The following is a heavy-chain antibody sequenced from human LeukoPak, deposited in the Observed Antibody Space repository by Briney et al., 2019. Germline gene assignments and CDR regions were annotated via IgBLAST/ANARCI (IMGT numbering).Heavy chain of an antibody. Sequence: SETLSLTCTVSGYSISSGYYWGWIRQPPGKGLEWIGSIYHSGSTYYNPSLKSRVTISVDTSKNQFSLKLSSVTAADTAVYYCARGSGAPAAIGEDYWGQGTLVTVSS. V-gene: IGHV4-38-2*02. CDR2: IYHSGST. J-gene: IGHJ4*02. CDR1: GYSISSGYY. D-gene: IGHD2-2*02. CDR3: ARGSGAPAAIGEDY.